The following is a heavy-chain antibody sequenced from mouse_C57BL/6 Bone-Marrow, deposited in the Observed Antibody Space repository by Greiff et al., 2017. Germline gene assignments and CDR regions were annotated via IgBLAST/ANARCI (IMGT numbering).Heavy chain of an antibody. J-gene: IGHJ3*01. CDR3: ARYKEFAY. CDR1: GYTFTSYG. V-gene: IGHV1-81*01. Sequence: VQLQQSGAELARPGASVKLSCKASGYTFTSYGISWVKQRTGQGLEWIGEIYPRSGNTYYNEKFKGKATLTADKSSSTAYMELRSLTSEYSAVYCCARYKEFAYWGQGTLVTVSA. CDR2: IYPRSGNT.